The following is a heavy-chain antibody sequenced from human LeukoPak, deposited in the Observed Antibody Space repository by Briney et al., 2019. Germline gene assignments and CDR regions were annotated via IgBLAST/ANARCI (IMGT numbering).Heavy chain of an antibody. CDR1: GDSIRSYY. Sequence: SETLSLTCTVSGDSIRSYYWSWIRQPPGKGLEWIGNIHYSGSTKYSSSLKSRVTISVDTSNNRFSLRVTSLTAADTAVYYCARLGALHDAFDVWGQGTLVTVSS. V-gene: IGHV4-59*12. J-gene: IGHJ3*01. CDR2: IHYSGST. D-gene: IGHD3-16*01. CDR3: ARLGALHDAFDV.